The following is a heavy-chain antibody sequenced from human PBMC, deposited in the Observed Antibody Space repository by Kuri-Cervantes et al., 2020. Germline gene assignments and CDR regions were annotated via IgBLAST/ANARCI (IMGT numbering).Heavy chain of an antibody. V-gene: IGHV3-33*08. D-gene: IGHD3-9*01. CDR1: GFTFSSYE. J-gene: IGHJ4*02. CDR2: IWYDGSNK. CDR3: ARDSHDIVDY. Sequence: GGSLRLSCAASGFTFSSYEMNWVRQAPGKGLEWVAVIWYDGSNKYYADSVKGRFTISRDNSKNTLYLQMNSLRAEDTAVYYCARDSHDIVDYWGQGTLVTVSS.